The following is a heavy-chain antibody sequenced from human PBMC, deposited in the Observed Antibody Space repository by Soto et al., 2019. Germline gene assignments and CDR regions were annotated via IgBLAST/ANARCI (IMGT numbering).Heavy chain of an antibody. CDR2: ISGSGST. J-gene: IGHJ5*02. Sequence: AVVSRRISWAASGFTFSDYGMSWVRQAPGKGLEWVSAISGSGSTFYADSVKGRFTISRDNSKNTLYLQMNSLRAEDTAVYYCAKDYLRWAQSWGQGTLVTVSS. CDR1: GFTFSDYG. V-gene: IGHV3-23*01. D-gene: IGHD1-26*01. CDR3: AKDYLRWAQS.